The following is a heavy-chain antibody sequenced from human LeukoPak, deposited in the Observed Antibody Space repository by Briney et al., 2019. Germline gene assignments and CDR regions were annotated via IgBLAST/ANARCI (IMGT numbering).Heavy chain of an antibody. Sequence: GGSLRLSCAASGFTFSDYYMSWIRQAPGRGLEWVSYMSSSGSTIYYADSVKGRFTISRDNAKNSLYLQMNSLRAEDTAVYYCARAEQLWLLGKHKFDYWGQGTLVTVFS. J-gene: IGHJ4*02. V-gene: IGHV3-11*04. D-gene: IGHD5-18*01. CDR3: ARAEQLWLLGKHKFDY. CDR1: GFTFSDYY. CDR2: MSSSGSTI.